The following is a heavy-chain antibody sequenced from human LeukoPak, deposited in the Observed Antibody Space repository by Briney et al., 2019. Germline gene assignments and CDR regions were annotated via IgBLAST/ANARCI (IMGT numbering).Heavy chain of an antibody. D-gene: IGHD3-10*01. CDR3: AGCLARFPARITMVRGAFDP. Sequence: SETLSLTCAVYGGSFSGYYWSWLRQPPGKGLEWIGEINHSGSTNYNTSLSSRVTISVDTSKNQFSLKLSSVTAADTAVYYCAGCLARFPARITMVRGAFDPWGQGTLVTVSS. V-gene: IGHV4-34*01. CDR1: GGSFSGYY. J-gene: IGHJ5*02. CDR2: INHSGST.